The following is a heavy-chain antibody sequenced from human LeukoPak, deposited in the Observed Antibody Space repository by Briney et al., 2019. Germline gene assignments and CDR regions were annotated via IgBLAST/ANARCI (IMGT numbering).Heavy chain of an antibody. CDR3: ASGGYSSGWYLDY. J-gene: IGHJ4*02. CDR2: IYNSGAT. V-gene: IGHV4-59*08. D-gene: IGHD6-19*01. CDR1: GGSIGNDY. Sequence: PSETLSLTCTVSGGSIGNDYWGWIRQPPGKGLEWIGHIYNSGATNYNPSLKSRVTISVDASKNQFSLKLSSVTAADTAVYYCASGGYSSGWYLDYWGQGTLVTVSS.